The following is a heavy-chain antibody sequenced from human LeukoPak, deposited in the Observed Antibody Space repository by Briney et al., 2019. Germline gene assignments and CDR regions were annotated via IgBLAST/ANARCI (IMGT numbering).Heavy chain of an antibody. CDR2: INHSGST. J-gene: IGHJ4*02. Sequence: PSETLSLTCAVYGGSFSGYYWSWIRQPPGKGLEWIGEINHSGSTNYNPSLKSRVTISVDTSKNQFSLKLSSVTAADTAVYYCARGDHPYSSSQKHWGQGTLVTVSS. CDR1: GGSFSGYY. CDR3: ARGDHPYSSSQKH. D-gene: IGHD6-13*01. V-gene: IGHV4-34*01.